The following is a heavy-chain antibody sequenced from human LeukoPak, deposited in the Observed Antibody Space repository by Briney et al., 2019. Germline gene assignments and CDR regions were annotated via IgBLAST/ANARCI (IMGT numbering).Heavy chain of an antibody. CDR1: GYNFAEYW. Sequence: GESLKISCKGSGYNFAEYWIGWVRQMPGKGLEWVAFIYPGGSDRRYSPPSQGQVTVSADKSINTVYLQWGSLKASDTAMYYCARHFYGTSTYYSSFDFWGQGTLVTVSS. V-gene: IGHV5-51*01. CDR2: IYPGGSDR. J-gene: IGHJ4*02. D-gene: IGHD2/OR15-2a*01. CDR3: ARHFYGTSTYYSSFDF.